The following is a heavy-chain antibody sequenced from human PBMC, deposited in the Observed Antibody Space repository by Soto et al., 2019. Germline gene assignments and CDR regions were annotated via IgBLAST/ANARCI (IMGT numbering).Heavy chain of an antibody. CDR2: IHHDGSA. J-gene: IGHJ4*02. CDR1: VASIPSALW. CDR3: ARHLTTPGTRGFDT. V-gene: IGHV4-4*02. Sequence: HVQLQESGPGLWKPSGSLSLTSAVSVASIPSALWWSWAGQPPGKGLEWVGEIHHDGSATYNPSLKCRVTISVDKSENQFSLKLNSVTAADTAVYYCARHLTTPGTRGFDTWGQGALVTVSS. D-gene: IGHD6-13*01.